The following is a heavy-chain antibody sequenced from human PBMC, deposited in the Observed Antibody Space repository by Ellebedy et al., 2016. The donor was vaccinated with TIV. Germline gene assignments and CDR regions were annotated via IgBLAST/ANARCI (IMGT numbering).Heavy chain of an antibody. D-gene: IGHD2-21*01. CDR1: GGSFSGYY. CDR3: ARSPQGGDKRYFDL. CDR2: IHHSGTT. J-gene: IGHJ2*01. Sequence: MPSETLSLTCAVHGGSFSGYYWTWIRQFPGKGLEWIAEIHHSGTTYYNPSLKSRVTISVDTSKNQVSLKLSAVTAADTALYFCARSPQGGDKRYFDLWGRGTLVTVSS. V-gene: IGHV4-34*01.